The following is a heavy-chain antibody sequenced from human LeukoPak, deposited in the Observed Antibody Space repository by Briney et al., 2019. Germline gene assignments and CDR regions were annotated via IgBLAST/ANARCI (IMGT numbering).Heavy chain of an antibody. CDR2: IYSGGST. J-gene: IGHJ4*02. Sequence: GGSLRLSCAASGFTVSSNYMSWVRQAPGKGLEWVSVIYSGGSTYYADSVKGRFTISRDNSKNTLYLQMNSLRAEDTAVYYCARGLYGGNSYLDYWGQGTPVTVYS. D-gene: IGHD4-23*01. CDR1: GFTVSSNY. V-gene: IGHV3-66*01. CDR3: ARGLYGGNSYLDY.